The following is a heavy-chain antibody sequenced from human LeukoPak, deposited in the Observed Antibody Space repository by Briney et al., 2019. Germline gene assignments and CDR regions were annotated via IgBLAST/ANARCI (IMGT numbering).Heavy chain of an antibody. CDR2: IYSGGST. V-gene: IGHV3-66*01. CDR1: RFTFSSYS. Sequence: PGGSLRLSCAASRFTFSSYSMNWVRQAPGKGLGWVSVIYSGGSTYYADSVKGRFTISRDNSKNTLYLQMNSLRAEDTAVYYCARVDYGDRTYYFDYWGQGALVTVSS. CDR3: ARVDYGDRTYYFDY. J-gene: IGHJ4*02. D-gene: IGHD4-17*01.